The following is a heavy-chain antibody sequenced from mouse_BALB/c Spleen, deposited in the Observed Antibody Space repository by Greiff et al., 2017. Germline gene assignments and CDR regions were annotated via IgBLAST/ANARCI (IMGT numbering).Heavy chain of an antibody. Sequence: EGQLQQSGPELVKPGASVKISCKASGYTFTDYNMHWVKQSHGKSLEWIGYIYPYNGGTGYNQKFKSKATLTVDNSSSTAYMELRSLTSEDSAVYYCASSYYAMDYWGQGTSVTVSS. CDR2: IYPYNGGT. CDR3: ASSYYAMDY. V-gene: IGHV1S29*02. J-gene: IGHJ4*01. CDR1: GYTFTDYN.